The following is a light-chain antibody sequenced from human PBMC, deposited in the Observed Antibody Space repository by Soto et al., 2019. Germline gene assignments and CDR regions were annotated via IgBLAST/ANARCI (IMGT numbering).Light chain of an antibody. V-gene: IGLV1-47*01. J-gene: IGLJ3*02. Sequence: QPVLTQPPSASGTPGQRVTISCSGSFSNIGRNYVYWYQQFPGTAPKLLIYRNDERPLGVPDRFSGSKSGTSASLAISGLRSEDEADYYCAAWDASLSVGVFGGGTKVTVL. CDR3: AAWDASLSVGV. CDR2: RND. CDR1: FSNIGRNY.